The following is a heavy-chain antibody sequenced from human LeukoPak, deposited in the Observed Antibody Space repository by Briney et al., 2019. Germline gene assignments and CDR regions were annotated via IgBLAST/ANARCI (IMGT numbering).Heavy chain of an antibody. CDR1: GFTFSSYG. Sequence: AGGSLRLSCAASGFTFSSYGMHWVRQAPGKGLEWVAVISYDGSNKYYADSVKGRFTISRDNSKNTLYLQMNSLRAEDTAVYYCAKKRVDTAMAYYYYGMDVWGKGTTVTVSS. CDR3: AKKRVDTAMAYYYYGMDV. D-gene: IGHD5-18*01. J-gene: IGHJ6*04. V-gene: IGHV3-30*18. CDR2: ISYDGSNK.